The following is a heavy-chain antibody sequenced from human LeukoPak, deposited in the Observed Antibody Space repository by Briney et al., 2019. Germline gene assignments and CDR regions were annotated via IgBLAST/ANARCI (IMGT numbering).Heavy chain of an antibody. CDR2: INPNSGGT. J-gene: IGHJ1*01. CDR3: ARECPEDTMVRGVIIKAEYFQH. V-gene: IGHV1-2*02. Sequence: GASVKVSCKASGYTFTGYYMHWVRQAPGQGLEWMGWINPNSGGTNYAQKFQGRVTMTRDTSISTAYMELSRLRSDDTAVYYCARECPEDTMVRGVIIKAEYFQHWGQGTLVTVSS. CDR1: GYTFTGYY. D-gene: IGHD3-10*01.